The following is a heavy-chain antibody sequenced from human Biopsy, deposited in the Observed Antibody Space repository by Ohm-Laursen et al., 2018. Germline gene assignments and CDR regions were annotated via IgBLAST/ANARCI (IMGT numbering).Heavy chain of an antibody. J-gene: IGHJ3*02. D-gene: IGHD3-22*01. CDR1: GGSVSDSFHF. CDR2: VYYSGTT. CDR3: GRREVVITHDAFDT. Sequence: GTLSLTCTVSGGSVSDSFHFWSWIRQPPGKGLEWIGDVYYSGTTNYNPSLKSRLTISVDTSKNQFSLNLNSVTAADTAVYYCGRREVVITHDAFDTWGQGTMVTVSS. V-gene: IGHV4-61*01.